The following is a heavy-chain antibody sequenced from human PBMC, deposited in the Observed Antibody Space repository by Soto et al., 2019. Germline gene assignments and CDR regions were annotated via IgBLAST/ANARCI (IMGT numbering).Heavy chain of an antibody. Sequence: HPGGSLRLSCAASGFTFSSYAMSWVRQAPGKGLEWVSAISGSGGSTYYADSVKGRFTISRDNSKNTLYLQMNSLRAEDTAVYYCAKVFLGYSNYDLFDYWGQGTLVTVSS. CDR2: ISGSGGST. CDR3: AKVFLGYSNYDLFDY. V-gene: IGHV3-23*01. J-gene: IGHJ4*02. D-gene: IGHD4-4*01. CDR1: GFTFSSYA.